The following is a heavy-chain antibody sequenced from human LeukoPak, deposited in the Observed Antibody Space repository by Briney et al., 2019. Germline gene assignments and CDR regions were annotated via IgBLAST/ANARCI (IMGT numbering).Heavy chain of an antibody. Sequence: SETLSLTCAVYGGSFSGYYWSWIRQPPGKGLEWIGEINHSGSTNYNPSLKSRVTISVDTSKNQFSLKLSSVAAADTAVYYCAGRYTSWGHKRFDPWGQGTLVTVSS. CDR1: GGSFSGYY. CDR3: AGRYTSWGHKRFDP. CDR2: INHSGST. J-gene: IGHJ5*02. V-gene: IGHV4-34*01. D-gene: IGHD2-2*01.